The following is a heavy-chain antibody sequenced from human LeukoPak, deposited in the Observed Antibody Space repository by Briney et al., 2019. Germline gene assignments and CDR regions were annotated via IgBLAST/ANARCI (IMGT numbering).Heavy chain of an antibody. CDR2: ISYDGSNK. J-gene: IGHJ4*02. Sequence: PGGSLRLSCAASGFTFSSYGMHWVRQAPGKGLEWVAVISYDGSNKYYADSVKGRFTISRDNSKNTLYLQMNSLRAEDTAVYYCAKSLPPYSSGWFLLTYYFDYWGQGTLVTVSS. V-gene: IGHV3-30*18. CDR3: AKSLPPYSSGWFLLTYYFDY. CDR1: GFTFSSYG. D-gene: IGHD6-19*01.